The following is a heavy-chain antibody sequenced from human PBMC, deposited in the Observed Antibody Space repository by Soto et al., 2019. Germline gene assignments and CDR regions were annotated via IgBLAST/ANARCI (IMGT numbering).Heavy chain of an antibody. Sequence: PGESLKISCAASGFTFSSYWMHWLRQAPEKGLMWVSRISTDGSSTNYADSVKGRFTVSRDNARNTLYLQMDSLRAEDTAVYYCARNKDGVDYWGQGTLVTVSS. CDR1: GFTFSSYW. V-gene: IGHV3-74*01. J-gene: IGHJ4*02. CDR2: ISTDGSST. CDR3: ARNKDGVDY.